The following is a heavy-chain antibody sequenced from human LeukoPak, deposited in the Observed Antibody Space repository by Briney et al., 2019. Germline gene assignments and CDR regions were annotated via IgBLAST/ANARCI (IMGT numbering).Heavy chain of an antibody. CDR3: ARVRRGGSWADY. CDR1: GGSFSGYY. D-gene: IGHD1-26*01. CDR2: INHSGST. Sequence: SETLSLTCAVYGGSFSGYYWSWIRQPPGKGLEWIGEINHSGSTNYNPSLKSRFTISVDTSKNQFSLKLSSVTASDTAVYYCARVRRGGSWADYWGQGTLVTVSS. J-gene: IGHJ4*02. V-gene: IGHV4-34*01.